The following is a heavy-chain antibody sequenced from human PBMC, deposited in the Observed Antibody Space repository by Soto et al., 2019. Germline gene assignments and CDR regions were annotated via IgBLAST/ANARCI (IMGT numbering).Heavy chain of an antibody. Sequence: LSLTCTVSGGSIGSFYWSWIRQPPGTGLEWIGYIYYSGSTNYNPSLKSRVTISVDTSKNQFSLKLSSVTAADTAVYYCARRIAAKAHWFDPWGQGTLVTVSS. CDR3: ARRIAAKAHWFDP. CDR1: GGSIGSFY. J-gene: IGHJ5*02. CDR2: IYYSGST. V-gene: IGHV4-59*01. D-gene: IGHD6-13*01.